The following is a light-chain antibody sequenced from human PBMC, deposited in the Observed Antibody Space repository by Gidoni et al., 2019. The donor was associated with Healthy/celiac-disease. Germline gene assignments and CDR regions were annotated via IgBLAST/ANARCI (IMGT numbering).Light chain of an antibody. J-gene: IGKJ1*01. V-gene: IGKV1-5*03. CDR3: QQYNSYSQT. CDR2: QAS. CDR1: QSISSW. Sequence: DMQMTQSPSTLSASVGDRVTITCRASQSISSWLAWYQQKPGKAPKLLIYQASSLESVVPSRFSGSGSGTEFTLTISSLQPDDFATYYCQQYNSYSQTFGQGTKVEIK.